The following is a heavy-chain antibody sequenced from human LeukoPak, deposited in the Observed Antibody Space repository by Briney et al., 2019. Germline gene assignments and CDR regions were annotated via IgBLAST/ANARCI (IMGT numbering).Heavy chain of an antibody. Sequence: GGSLRLSCAASGFTFSSYAMHWVRQAPGKGLEWVAVISYDGSNKYYADSVKGRFTISRDNSKNTVYLQMNSLRAEDTAVYYCAKGDSSGWYGVDYWGQGTLVTVSS. CDR2: ISYDGSNK. CDR3: AKGDSSGWYGVDY. CDR1: GFTFSSYA. D-gene: IGHD6-19*01. J-gene: IGHJ4*02. V-gene: IGHV3-30*04.